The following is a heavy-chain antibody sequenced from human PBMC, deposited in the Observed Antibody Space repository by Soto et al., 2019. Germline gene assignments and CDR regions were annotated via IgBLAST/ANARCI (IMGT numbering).Heavy chain of an antibody. CDR2: IYYSGST. CDR1: GGSISSGGYY. D-gene: IGHD3-9*01. V-gene: IGHV4-31*03. J-gene: IGHJ4*02. Sequence: PSETLSLTCTVSGGSISSGGYYWSWIRQHPGKGLEWIGYIYYSGSTYYNPSLKSRVTISVDTSKNQFSLKLSSVTAADTAVYYCAREKRYTTEIDYWGQGTLVTVSS. CDR3: AREKRYTTEIDY.